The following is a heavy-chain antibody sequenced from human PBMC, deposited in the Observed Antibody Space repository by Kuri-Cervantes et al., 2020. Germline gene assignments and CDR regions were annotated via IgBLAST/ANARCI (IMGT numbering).Heavy chain of an antibody. CDR2: ISWDGGDT. J-gene: IGHJ6*04. D-gene: IGHD6-6*01. CDR1: GFIFDDYS. CDR3: ALQSIPGFV. V-gene: IGHV3-43*01. Sequence: GGSLRLSCAASGFIFDDYSMHWVRQAPGKGLEWVSVISWDGGDTDYVDSVKGRFTISRDNAKNMLYLQMNSLRDDDTAVYYCALQSIPGFVWGKGTAVTVSS.